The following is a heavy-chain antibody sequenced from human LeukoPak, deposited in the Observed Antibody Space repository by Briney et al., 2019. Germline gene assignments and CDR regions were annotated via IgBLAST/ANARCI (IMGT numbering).Heavy chain of an antibody. J-gene: IGHJ3*02. CDR1: GGSISSYY. CDR2: IYYSGST. Sequence: PSETLSLTCTVSGGSISSYYWSWIRQPPGKGLEWIGYIYYSGSTNYNPSLKSRVTISVDTSKNQSSLKLSSVTAADTAVYYCARHCGGWSDAFDIWGQGTMVTVSS. CDR3: ARHCGGWSDAFDI. V-gene: IGHV4-59*08. D-gene: IGHD6-19*01.